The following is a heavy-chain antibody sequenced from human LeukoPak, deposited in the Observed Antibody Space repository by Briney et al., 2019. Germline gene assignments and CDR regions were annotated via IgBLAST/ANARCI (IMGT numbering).Heavy chain of an antibody. Sequence: SETLSLTCTVSGGSINSGGHYWTWIRQPPGKGLEWIGYIYYGASAYYNPSLKSRVTISVDTSKNQFSLKLSSVTAADTAVYYCARVEDSGSSYFDYWGQGTLVTVSS. CDR1: GGSINSGGHY. CDR2: IYYGASA. J-gene: IGHJ4*02. V-gene: IGHV4-31*03. D-gene: IGHD1-26*01. CDR3: ARVEDSGSSYFDY.